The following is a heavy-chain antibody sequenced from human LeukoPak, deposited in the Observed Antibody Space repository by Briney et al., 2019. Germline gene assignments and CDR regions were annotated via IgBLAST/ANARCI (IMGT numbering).Heavy chain of an antibody. Sequence: GGSLRLSCAASGFTFSSYAMSWVRQAPGKGLEWVSAISGSGGSTYYADSVKGRFTISRDNAKNSLYLQMNSLRAEDTAVYSCATGRGYSGFDLHAFDIWGQGTVVTVSS. CDR3: ATGRGYSGFDLHAFDI. CDR2: ISGSGGST. J-gene: IGHJ3*02. V-gene: IGHV3-23*01. CDR1: GFTFSSYA. D-gene: IGHD5-12*01.